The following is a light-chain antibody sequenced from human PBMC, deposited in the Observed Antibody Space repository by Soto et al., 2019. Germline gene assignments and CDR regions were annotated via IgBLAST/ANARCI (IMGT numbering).Light chain of an antibody. CDR3: HQYGNSPLT. V-gene: IGKV3-20*01. CDR2: GVS. J-gene: IGKJ4*01. CDR1: QSVRSDY. Sequence: EIVLTQSPATLPLSPGDRATLSCRASQSVRSDYFAWYQQKPGQPPRVILFGVSTRATAIPDRFSGSGSGTDFTLTISRLEPDDFGLYYCHQYGNSPLTFGGGTKVE.